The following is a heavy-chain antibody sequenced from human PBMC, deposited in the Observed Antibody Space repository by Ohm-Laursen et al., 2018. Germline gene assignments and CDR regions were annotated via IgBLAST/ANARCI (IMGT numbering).Heavy chain of an antibody. D-gene: IGHD2-2*01. Sequence: SETLSLTCTVSGGSISSGGYYRSWLRQRPGKGLDWIGYIYYSGSTYYNPSLKSLVTISVDTSKNQFSLKLSSVTAADTAVYYCARARGTSQSHFDPWGQGTLVTVSS. J-gene: IGHJ5*02. CDR1: GGSISSGGYY. V-gene: IGHV4-31*01. CDR2: IYYSGST. CDR3: ARARGTSQSHFDP.